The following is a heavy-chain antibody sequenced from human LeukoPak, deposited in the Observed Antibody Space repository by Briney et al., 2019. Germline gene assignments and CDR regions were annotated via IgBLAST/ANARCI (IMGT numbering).Heavy chain of an antibody. D-gene: IGHD3-22*01. V-gene: IGHV1-2*02. J-gene: IGHJ4*02. CDR1: GYTFTGYY. CDR3: ARSRGYYYESSGYSDY. CDR2: INPNSGGT. Sequence: ASVKVSCKASGYTFTGYYMHWVRQAPGQGLEWMGWINPNSGGTNYAQKFQGRVTMTRDTSISTAYMELSRLRSDDTAVYYCARSRGYYYESSGYSDYWGQGTLVTVSS.